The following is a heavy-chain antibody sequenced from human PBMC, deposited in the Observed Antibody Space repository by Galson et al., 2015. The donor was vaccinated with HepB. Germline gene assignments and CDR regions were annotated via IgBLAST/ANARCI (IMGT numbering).Heavy chain of an antibody. Sequence: SLRLSCAASGFTFSTYAMTWVRQAPGKGLEWVSAIRGSGGSTHYADSVKGRFTISRDNFKNTLYLQMNSLRAEDTAVYYCAREGDDYPYYYYMDVWGKGTTVTVSS. CDR2: IRGSGGST. V-gene: IGHV3-23*01. D-gene: IGHD4-11*01. J-gene: IGHJ6*03. CDR1: GFTFSTYA. CDR3: AREGDDYPYYYYMDV.